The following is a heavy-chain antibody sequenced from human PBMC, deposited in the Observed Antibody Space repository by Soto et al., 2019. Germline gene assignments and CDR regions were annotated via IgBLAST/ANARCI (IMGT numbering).Heavy chain of an antibody. CDR3: AADGRPYGGITYYMDV. D-gene: IGHD1-20*01. CDR1: GFTFTSSA. V-gene: IGHV1-58*01. Sequence: SVKVSCKASGFTFTSSALQWARQARKQRLEWIGWIVVGSGNTNYAQKFQERVTITRDMSTNTAYMELSSLRSEDTAVSFCAADGRPYGGITYYMDVWGKGTTVTVFS. CDR2: IVVGSGNT. J-gene: IGHJ6*03.